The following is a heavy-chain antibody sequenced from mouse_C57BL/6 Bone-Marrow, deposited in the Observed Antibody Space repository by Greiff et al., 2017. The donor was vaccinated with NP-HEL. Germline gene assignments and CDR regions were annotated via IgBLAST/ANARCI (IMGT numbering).Heavy chain of an antibody. CDR3: ARWGAGSFYAMDY. CDR1: GYSFTGYY. V-gene: IGHV1-42*01. D-gene: IGHD1-1*01. J-gene: IGHJ4*01. Sequence: VQLQQSGPELVKPGASVKISCKASGYSFTGYYMNWVKQSPEKSLEWIGEINPSTGGTTYNQKFKAKATLTVDKSSSTAYMQLKSLTSEDSAVYDCARWGAGSFYAMDYWGQGTSVTVSS. CDR2: INPSTGGT.